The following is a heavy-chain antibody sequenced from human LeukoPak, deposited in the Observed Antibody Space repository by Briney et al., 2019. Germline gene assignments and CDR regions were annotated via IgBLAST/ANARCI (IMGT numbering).Heavy chain of an antibody. J-gene: IGHJ4*02. V-gene: IGHV5-10-1*01. Sequence: GESLKISCHGSGFXFPSFWISWVRQKPGKGLEWMGRIDPRDAHTNYSPAFQGHVSLSVDQSNTTVYLQWSGLRASDTAVYYCARHYEYAPGTLWGQGTMVTVSS. CDR1: GFXFPSFW. CDR2: IDPRDAHT. D-gene: IGHD3-10*01. CDR3: ARHYEYAPGTL.